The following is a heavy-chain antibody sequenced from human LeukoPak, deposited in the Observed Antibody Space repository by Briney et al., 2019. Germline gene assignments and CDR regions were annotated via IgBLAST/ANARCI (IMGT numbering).Heavy chain of an antibody. CDR3: AKTAVRGDYSLDC. CDR2: ISYDGSNK. V-gene: IGHV3-30-3*02. CDR1: GFTFSTYA. J-gene: IGHJ4*02. Sequence: GGSLRLSCAVSGFTFSTYAMHWVRQAPGKGLEWVAFISYDGSNKYYADSVKGRFTISRDNSKNTLYLQMNSLRAEDTAVYYCAKTAVRGDYSLDCWGQGTLVTVSS. D-gene: IGHD3-10*01.